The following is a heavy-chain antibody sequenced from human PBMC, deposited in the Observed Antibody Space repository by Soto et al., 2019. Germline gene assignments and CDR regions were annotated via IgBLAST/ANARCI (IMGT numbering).Heavy chain of an antibody. D-gene: IGHD5-18*01. CDR3: ARDTGYTFGSLNY. J-gene: IGHJ4*02. V-gene: IGHV1-3*01. CDR2: MNAGVGNT. Sequence: ASVKVSCKASGYTFTSYYMHWVRQAPGQRLEWMGWMNAGVGNTLYSQKLQGRITITRDTSASTAYMELNSLKSEDTAIYYCARDTGYTFGSLNYWGPGTLVTVSS. CDR1: GYTFTSYY.